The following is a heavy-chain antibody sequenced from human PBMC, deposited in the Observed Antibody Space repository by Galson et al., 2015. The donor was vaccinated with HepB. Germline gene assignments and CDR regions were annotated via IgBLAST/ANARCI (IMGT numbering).Heavy chain of an antibody. CDR1: GYSFTSYW. V-gene: IGHV5-51*01. CDR2: IYPGDSDT. Sequence: QSGAEVKKPGESLKISCKGSGYSFTSYWIGWVRQMPGKGLEWMGIIYPGDSDTRYSPSFQGQVTISADKSISTAYLQWSSLKASDTAMYYCARHPRDCSSTSCYIAPQWVDPWGQGTLVTVSS. J-gene: IGHJ5*02. CDR3: ARHPRDCSSTSCYIAPQWVDP. D-gene: IGHD2-2*02.